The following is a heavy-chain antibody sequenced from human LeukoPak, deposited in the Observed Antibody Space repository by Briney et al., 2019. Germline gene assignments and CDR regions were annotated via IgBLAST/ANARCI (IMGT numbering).Heavy chain of an antibody. D-gene: IGHD1-26*01. CDR1: GYTFTSYG. Sequence: ASVKVSCKASGYTFTSYGISWVRQAPGQGLEWMGRISAYNGNTNYAQKLQGRVTMTTDTSTSTAYMELRSLRSDGTAVYYCARDQSYSGSYYSESDAFDIWGQGTMVTVSS. CDR3: ARDQSYSGSYYSESDAFDI. V-gene: IGHV1-18*01. CDR2: ISAYNGNT. J-gene: IGHJ3*02.